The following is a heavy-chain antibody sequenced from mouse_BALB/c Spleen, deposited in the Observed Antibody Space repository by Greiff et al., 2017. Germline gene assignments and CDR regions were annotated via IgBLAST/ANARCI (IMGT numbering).Heavy chain of an antibody. V-gene: IGHV1S81*02. CDR3: TRYYRYSWFAY. Sequence: QVQLQQPGAELVKPGASVKLSCKASGYTFTSYYMYWVKQRPGQGLEWIGGINPSNGGTNFNEKFKSKATLTVDKSSSTAYMQLSSLTSEDSAVYYCTRYYRYSWFAYWGQGTLVTVSA. CDR1: GYTFTSYY. J-gene: IGHJ3*01. D-gene: IGHD2-14*01. CDR2: INPSNGGT.